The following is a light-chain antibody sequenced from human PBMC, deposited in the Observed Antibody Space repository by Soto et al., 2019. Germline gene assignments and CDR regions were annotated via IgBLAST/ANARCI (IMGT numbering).Light chain of an antibody. CDR2: GAS. V-gene: IGKV3-15*01. J-gene: IGKJ4*01. Sequence: EIVMTQSPATLSVSPGERATLSCRASQSVSSNLAWYQQKPGQAPRLLIYGASTRATGIPARFSGSGSGTEFTHTISSLQSEDFAVYYCQQYNNWPPLTFGGGTKVESK. CDR3: QQYNNWPPLT. CDR1: QSVSSN.